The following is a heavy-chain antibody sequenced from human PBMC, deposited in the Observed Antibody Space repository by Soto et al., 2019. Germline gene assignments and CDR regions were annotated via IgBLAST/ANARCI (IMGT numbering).Heavy chain of an antibody. Sequence: PGESLKISCKGSGYSFTSYWISWVRQMPGKGLEWMGRIDPSDSYTNYSPSFQGHVTISADKSISTAYLQWSSLKASDTAMYYCAINGGRSDSSSWYLMDVWGQGTTVTVSS. V-gene: IGHV5-10-1*01. CDR1: GYSFTSYW. CDR3: AINGGRSDSSSWYLMDV. CDR2: IDPSDSYT. D-gene: IGHD6-13*01. J-gene: IGHJ6*02.